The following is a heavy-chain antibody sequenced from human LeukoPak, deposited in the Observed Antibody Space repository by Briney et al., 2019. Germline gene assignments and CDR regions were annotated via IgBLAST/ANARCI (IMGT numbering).Heavy chain of an antibody. CDR2: IYYSGST. CDR1: GGSISSYY. CDR3: ARLPYYDSSGYYPYYFDY. J-gene: IGHJ4*02. Sequence: SETLSLTCTVSGGSISSYYWSWIRQPPGKGLEWIGCIYYSGSTNYNPSLKSRVTISVDTSKNQFSLKLSSVTAADTAVYSCARLPYYDSSGYYPYYFDYWGQGTLVTVSS. D-gene: IGHD3-22*01. V-gene: IGHV4-59*01.